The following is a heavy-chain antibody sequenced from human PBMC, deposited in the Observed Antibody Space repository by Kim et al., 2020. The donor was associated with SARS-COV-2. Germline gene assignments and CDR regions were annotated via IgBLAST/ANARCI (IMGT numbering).Heavy chain of an antibody. CDR2: INHSGST. J-gene: IGHJ4*02. V-gene: IGHV4-34*01. CDR1: GGSFSGYY. D-gene: IGHD3-22*01. Sequence: SETLSLTCAVYGGSFSGYYWSWIRQPPGKGLEWIGEINHSGSTNYNPSLKSRVTISVDTSKNQFSLKLSSVTAADTAVYYCATARNSSGYRGFDYWGQGTLVTVSS. CDR3: ATARNSSGYRGFDY.